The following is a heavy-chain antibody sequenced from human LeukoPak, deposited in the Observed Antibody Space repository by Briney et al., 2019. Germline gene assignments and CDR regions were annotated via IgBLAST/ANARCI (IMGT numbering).Heavy chain of an antibody. V-gene: IGHV3-23*01. CDR2: ISGSGGST. CDR1: GFTFSSYA. J-gene: IGHJ4*02. Sequence: GGSLRLSCAASGFTFSSYAMSWVRQAPGKGLEWVSAISGSGGSTYYADSVKGRFTISRDNSKHTLYLQMNSLRAEDTAVYYCAKEPDPYYYDSSGYYIVYYFDYWGQGTLVTVSS. D-gene: IGHD3-22*01. CDR3: AKEPDPYYYDSSGYYIVYYFDY.